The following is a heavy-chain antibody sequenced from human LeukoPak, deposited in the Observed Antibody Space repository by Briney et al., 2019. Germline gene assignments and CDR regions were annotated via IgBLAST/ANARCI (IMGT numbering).Heavy chain of an antibody. D-gene: IGHD3-3*01. Sequence: GGSLRLSCAASGFTFSSYGMHWVRQAPGKGLEWVAVIWYDGSNKYYADSVEGRFTISRDNSKNTLYLQMNSLRAEDTAVYYCAREFGFLEWLSDYWGQGTLVTVSS. CDR1: GFTFSSYG. V-gene: IGHV3-33*01. CDR2: IWYDGSNK. J-gene: IGHJ4*02. CDR3: AREFGFLEWLSDY.